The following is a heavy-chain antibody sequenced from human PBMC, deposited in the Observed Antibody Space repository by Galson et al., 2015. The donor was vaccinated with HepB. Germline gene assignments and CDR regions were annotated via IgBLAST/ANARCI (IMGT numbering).Heavy chain of an antibody. Sequence: SVKVSCKASGGTFSSYTISWVRQAPGQGLEWMGRIIPILDIANYAQKFQGRVTITADKSTSTAYMELSSLRSEDTAVYYCARDQNYGILTGYYPYGMDVWGQGTTVTVSS. CDR1: GGTFSSYT. J-gene: IGHJ6*02. D-gene: IGHD3-9*01. CDR3: ARDQNYGILTGYYPYGMDV. V-gene: IGHV1-69*04. CDR2: IIPILDIA.